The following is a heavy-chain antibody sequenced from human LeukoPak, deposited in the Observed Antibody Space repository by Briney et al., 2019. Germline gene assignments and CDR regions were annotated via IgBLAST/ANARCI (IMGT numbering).Heavy chain of an antibody. Sequence: SETLSLTCTVSGGSISSYYWSWIRQPAGKGLEWIGRIYTSGSTNYNPSLKSRVTMSVDTSKNQFSLKLSSVTAADTAVYYCAGSSAVTTKFDYWGQGTLVTVSS. CDR3: AGSSAVTTKFDY. CDR1: GGSISSYY. D-gene: IGHD4-17*01. V-gene: IGHV4-4*07. J-gene: IGHJ4*02. CDR2: IYTSGST.